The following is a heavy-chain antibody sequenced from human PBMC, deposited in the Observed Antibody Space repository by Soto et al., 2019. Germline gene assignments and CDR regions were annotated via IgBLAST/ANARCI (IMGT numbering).Heavy chain of an antibody. CDR3: ARGDSQVSSVFDY. CDR2: SHYSGDT. CDR1: GGPLPNGGYY. V-gene: IGHV4-31*03. Sequence: PSETLSLTCTVTGGPLPNGGYYWSWIRQEPGKGLEWIGYSHYSGDTAYNPSLRSRVTISTDTSKTQFSLRLRSVTSADTAVYYCARGDSQVSSVFDYWGQGMLVTVSS. D-gene: IGHD3-16*01. J-gene: IGHJ4*02.